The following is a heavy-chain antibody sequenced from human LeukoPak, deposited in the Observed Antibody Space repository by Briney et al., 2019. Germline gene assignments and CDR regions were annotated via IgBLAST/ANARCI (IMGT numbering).Heavy chain of an antibody. Sequence: SETLSLTCTVSDGSISDYYWVWIRQPPGKGLEWIGRIYYSGNTNYNPSLKSRVTISVDTSKNQFSLRLTSVTATDTAVYYCARHGWGVDWGQGTPVTVSS. V-gene: IGHV4-59*08. CDR3: ARHGWGVD. CDR1: DGSISDYY. D-gene: IGHD3-10*01. CDR2: IYYSGNT. J-gene: IGHJ4*02.